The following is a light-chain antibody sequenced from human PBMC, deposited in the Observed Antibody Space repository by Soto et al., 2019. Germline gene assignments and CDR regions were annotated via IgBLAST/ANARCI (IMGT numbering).Light chain of an antibody. Sequence: DIQMTQSPSTLSASVGDRVTITCRASQSVDTCLAWYQQNPGKAPHLLIYKASSLETGVPSRFSGSGSVTEFPLTISSLQPDDFATYYCQQFYRYPWTFGQGTKVEIK. CDR1: QSVDTC. CDR2: KAS. V-gene: IGKV1-5*03. J-gene: IGKJ1*01. CDR3: QQFYRYPWT.